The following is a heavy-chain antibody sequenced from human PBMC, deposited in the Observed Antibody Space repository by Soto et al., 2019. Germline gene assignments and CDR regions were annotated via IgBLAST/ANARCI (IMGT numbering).Heavy chain of an antibody. J-gene: IGHJ6*03. Sequence: EVQLAESGGGLAQPGGSLRLSCAASGFTLSGYAMDWVRQAPGKGLEYVSGISSNGVGTYYANSVQGRFTISRDNSKNRLYLQRGGLRPEDVVVYYCARRARPDFYYRDVGGKGTTVTVS. CDR2: ISSNGVGT. D-gene: IGHD3-3*01. V-gene: IGHV3-64*01. CDR1: GFTLSGYA. CDR3: ARRARPDFYYRDV.